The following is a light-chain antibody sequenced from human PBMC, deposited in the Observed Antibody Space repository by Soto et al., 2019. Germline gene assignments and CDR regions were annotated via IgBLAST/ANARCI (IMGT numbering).Light chain of an antibody. Sequence: DIQMTQSPSTLSRSLGDRVTISCRASPPISRLLAWYQQKPGKAPTLLIYKASTLKSGVPSGFSGSGSGTEFTLTISSLQPDDFATDYCQQYDTYYTFGPGTKVDIK. J-gene: IGKJ3*01. V-gene: IGKV1-5*03. CDR3: QQYDTYYT. CDR1: PPISRL. CDR2: KAS.